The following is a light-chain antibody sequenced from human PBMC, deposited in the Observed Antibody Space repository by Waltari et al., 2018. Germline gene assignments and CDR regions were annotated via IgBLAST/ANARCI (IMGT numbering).Light chain of an antibody. CDR2: GVS. Sequence: EIVLTQSPDTLSLSPGERATLSCRASQSLNRALAWYQQKPGLAPRLLIYGVSTRATGSPDRFSGSGSGTDVSVTITRLEPEDVAVYDCQHYVRLPGAFGQGTKVDI. V-gene: IGKV3-20*01. CDR3: QHYVRLPGA. J-gene: IGKJ1*01. CDR1: QSLNRA.